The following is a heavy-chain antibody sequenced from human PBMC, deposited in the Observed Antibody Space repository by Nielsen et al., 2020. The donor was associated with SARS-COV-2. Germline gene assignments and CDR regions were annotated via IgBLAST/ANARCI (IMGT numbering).Heavy chain of an antibody. J-gene: IGHJ4*02. CDR1: DDSITNGDYY. Sequence: SETLSLTCTVSDDSITNGDYYWSWVRQSPGKGLEWIGYICCSWRTNYNPSLKSRFSISVDTSKNQFSLTLTSVTAADTAVYYCSRAPVYSSTAPDFWGQGTLVSVSS. CDR3: SRAPVYSSTAPDF. D-gene: IGHD1-14*01. V-gene: IGHV4-30-4*01. CDR2: ICCSWRT.